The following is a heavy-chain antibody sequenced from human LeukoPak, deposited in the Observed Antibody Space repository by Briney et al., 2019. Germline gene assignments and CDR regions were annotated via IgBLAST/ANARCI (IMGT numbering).Heavy chain of an antibody. CDR2: ISSSSSLT. V-gene: IGHV3-48*03. J-gene: IGHJ4*02. Sequence: PGGSLRLSCAASGFTFSSYEMNWVRQAPGKGLEWVSHISSSSSLTQYADSVKGRFTISRDNAKNSLYLQMDSLRDEDTAVYYCARRFEKWGQGTLVTVSS. CDR1: GFTFSSYE. D-gene: IGHD3-3*01. CDR3: ARRFEK.